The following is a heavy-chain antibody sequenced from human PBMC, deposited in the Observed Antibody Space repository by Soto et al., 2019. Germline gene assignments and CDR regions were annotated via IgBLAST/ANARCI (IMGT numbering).Heavy chain of an antibody. CDR3: ARDTDQYDFWGGTLDS. J-gene: IGHJ4*02. Sequence: QLVESGGGVVQPERSLKLSCTASNFVFSVYSLHWVRQAPGKGLEWVALISYDGGNKYYADSVKGRFTISRDNSKNTLYLQMNSLRREDTAVYYCARDTDQYDFWGGTLDSWGQGTLVTVSS. CDR1: NFVFSVYS. D-gene: IGHD3-3*01. V-gene: IGHV3-30-3*01. CDR2: ISYDGGNK.